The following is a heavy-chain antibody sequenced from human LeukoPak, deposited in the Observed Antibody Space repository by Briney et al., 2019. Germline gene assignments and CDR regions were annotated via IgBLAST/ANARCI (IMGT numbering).Heavy chain of an antibody. V-gene: IGHV4-4*07. CDR1: YASVTTYS. CDR3: AKDHHGSGSYKAYFDY. J-gene: IGHJ4*01. CDR2: VYSSGAT. Sequence: PSETLSLTCTVSYASVTTYSWSWLRQPAGKGLEWIGRVYSSGATKYNPSLKSRVTISADTSKNQFSLKLPSVTAADTAVYYCAKDHHGSGSYKAYFDYWGHGVQVTVSS. D-gene: IGHD3-10*01.